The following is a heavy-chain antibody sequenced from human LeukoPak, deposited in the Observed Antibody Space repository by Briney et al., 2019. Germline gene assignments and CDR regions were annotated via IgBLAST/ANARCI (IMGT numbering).Heavy chain of an antibody. V-gene: IGHV4-61*02. CDR2: IYTSGIT. CDR1: GGSISSGSYY. CDR3: ARTGLRFDY. J-gene: IGHJ4*02. Sequence: SQTLSLTCTVSGGSISSGSYYWSWIRQPAGEGLAWIWRIYTSGITNYNPSLKSRVTISIDTSKNQFSLKLSSVTAADTAVYYCARTGLRFDYWGQGTLVTVSS. D-gene: IGHD5-12*01.